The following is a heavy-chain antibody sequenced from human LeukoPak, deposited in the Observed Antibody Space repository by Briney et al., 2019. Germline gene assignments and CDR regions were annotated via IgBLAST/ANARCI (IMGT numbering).Heavy chain of an antibody. CDR2: ISSSGSTI. CDR3: VRVLLDYYDSSGYYRGDY. V-gene: IGHV3-11*04. J-gene: IGHJ4*02. CDR1: GFTFSDYY. Sequence: PGGSLRLSCAASGFTFSDYYMSWIRQAPGKGLEWVSYISSSGSTIYYADSVKGRFTISRDNAKNSLYLQMNSLRAEDTAVYYCVRVLLDYYDSSGYYRGDYWGQGTLVTVSS. D-gene: IGHD3-22*01.